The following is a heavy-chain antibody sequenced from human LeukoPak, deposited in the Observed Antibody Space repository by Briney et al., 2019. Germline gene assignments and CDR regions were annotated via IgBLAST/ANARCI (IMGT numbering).Heavy chain of an antibody. J-gene: IGHJ4*02. Sequence: GESLKISCKGSGYTFSTNWIGWVRQMPGKGLEWMGIIYPSDSHTTYSPSFQGQVTISVDKSISTAYLQWRSLKASDTAMYYCARIYGRNFDHWGQGTLVTVSS. V-gene: IGHV5-51*01. D-gene: IGHD1-26*01. CDR2: IYPSDSHT. CDR3: ARIYGRNFDH. CDR1: GYTFSTNW.